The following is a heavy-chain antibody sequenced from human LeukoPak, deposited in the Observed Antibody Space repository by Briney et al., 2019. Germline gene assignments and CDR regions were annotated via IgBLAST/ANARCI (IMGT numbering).Heavy chain of an antibody. CDR1: EFTFSSYE. D-gene: IGHD5-12*01. CDR2: ISSSGSTI. Sequence: GGSLRLSCAASEFTFSSYEMYWVRQAPGKGLEWVSYISSSGSTIYYADSVKGRFTISRDNAKNSLYLQMNSLRAEDTAIYYCARLPYSGYGGGRVYWGQGTLVTVSS. CDR3: ARLPYSGYGGGRVY. V-gene: IGHV3-48*03. J-gene: IGHJ4*02.